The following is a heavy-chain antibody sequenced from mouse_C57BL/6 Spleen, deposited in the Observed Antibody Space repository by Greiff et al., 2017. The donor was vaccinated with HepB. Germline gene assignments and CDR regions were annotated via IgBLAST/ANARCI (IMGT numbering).Heavy chain of an antibody. CDR1: GYTFTDYY. CDR3: ARGHYGNYGYAMDY. J-gene: IGHJ4*01. V-gene: IGHV1-26*01. Sequence: EVQLQQSGPELVKPGASVKISCKASGYTFTDYYMNWVKQSHGKSLEWIGDINPNNGGTSYNQKFKGKATLTVDKSSSTAYMELRSLTSEDSAVYYCARGHYGNYGYAMDYWGQGTSVTVSS. D-gene: IGHD2-1*01. CDR2: INPNNGGT.